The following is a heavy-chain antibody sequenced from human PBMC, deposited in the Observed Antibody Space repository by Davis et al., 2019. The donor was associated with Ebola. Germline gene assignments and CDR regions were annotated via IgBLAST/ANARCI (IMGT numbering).Heavy chain of an antibody. D-gene: IGHD2-2*01. CDR1: GFTFSSYA. CDR3: ARGIYCISTSCYDWFDP. Sequence: PGGSLRLSCAASGFTFSSYAMSWVRQAPGKGLEWVSAISSSSSTIYYADSVKGRFTISRDNAKNSLYLQMNSLRDEDTAVYYCARGIYCISTSCYDWFDPWGQGTLVTVSS. V-gene: IGHV3-48*02. CDR2: ISSSSSTI. J-gene: IGHJ5*02.